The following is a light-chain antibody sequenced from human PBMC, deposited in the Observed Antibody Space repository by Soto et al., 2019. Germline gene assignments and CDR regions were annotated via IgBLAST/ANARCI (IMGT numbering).Light chain of an antibody. CDR1: SSDVGRFNF. Sequence: QSALAQPASVSGSPGQSITISCTGTSSDVGRFNFVSWFQQHPGKAPKLLIYDVSNWPSGASDRFSGSKSGNTASLTISGLQAEDEADYYCSSFTTSSTFVFRTGTKLTVL. V-gene: IGLV2-14*01. CDR2: DVS. CDR3: SSFTTSSTFV. J-gene: IGLJ1*01.